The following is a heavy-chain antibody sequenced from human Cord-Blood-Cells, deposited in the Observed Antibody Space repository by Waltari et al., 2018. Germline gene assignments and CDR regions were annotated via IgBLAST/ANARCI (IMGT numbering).Heavy chain of an antibody. J-gene: IGHJ5*02. V-gene: IGHV4-34*01. D-gene: IGHD2-21*02. CDR2: INHSGST. Sequence: QVQLQQWGAGLLKPSETLSLTCAVYGGSFSGYYWSWLRHPPGKGLEWIGEINHSGSTNYNPSLKSRVTISVDTSKNQFSLKLSSVTAADTAVYYCARGTVYCGGDCYLNWFDPWGQGTLVTVSS. CDR3: ARGTVYCGGDCYLNWFDP. CDR1: GGSFSGYY.